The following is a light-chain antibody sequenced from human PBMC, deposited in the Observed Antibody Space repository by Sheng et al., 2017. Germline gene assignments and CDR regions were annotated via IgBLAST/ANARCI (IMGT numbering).Light chain of an antibody. CDR2: GAS. Sequence: ETVMTQSPATLSVSPGETATLSCRASQSVSSRHLAWYQQKPGQAPRPLMYGASIRATGIPDRFSGSGSGTDFTLTISTLEPEDFAVYYCHQYANSPRTVGQGTKVEVK. V-gene: IGKV3-20*01. J-gene: IGKJ1*01. CDR3: HQYANSPRT. CDR1: QSVSSRH.